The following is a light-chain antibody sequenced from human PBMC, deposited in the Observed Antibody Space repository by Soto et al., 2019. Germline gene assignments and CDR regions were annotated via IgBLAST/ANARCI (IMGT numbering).Light chain of an antibody. CDR2: TAS. CDR1: QGIGNN. V-gene: IGKV1-27*01. CDR3: QKYDSVPWS. J-gene: IGKJ1*01. Sequence: DIQMTQSPSSLTASVGDRVTITCRASQGIGNNLAWYHQKPGKVPKVLIYTASTRHSGVPSRFSGRGSGTDFTLTISSLEPEDFAAYFCQKYDSVPWSFGQGTRVEI.